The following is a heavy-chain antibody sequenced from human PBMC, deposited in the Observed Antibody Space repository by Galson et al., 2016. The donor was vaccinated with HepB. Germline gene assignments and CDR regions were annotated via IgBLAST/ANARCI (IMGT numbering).Heavy chain of an antibody. CDR1: GYTISNFG. J-gene: IGHJ4*02. CDR2: VNGYNGKT. Sequence: SVKVSCKASGYTISNFGISWVRKAPGQGFEWLGWVNGYNGKTIFAQNIQGRVTMTTDTPTSTAYMELRSLTSDDTAVYYCARDGNGYGLFDFWGQGTLVTVSS. V-gene: IGHV1-18*04. CDR3: ARDGNGYGLFDF. D-gene: IGHD5-18*01.